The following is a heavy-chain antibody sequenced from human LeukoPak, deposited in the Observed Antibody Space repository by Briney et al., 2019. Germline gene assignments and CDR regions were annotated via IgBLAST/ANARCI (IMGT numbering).Heavy chain of an antibody. J-gene: IGHJ4*02. Sequence: ASVRVSCRASGYTFTSYDINWVRQATGQGLEWMGWVNPNSANTAYAQKLQGRVTMTRNTSISTAYMELSSLRSEDTAVYYCAIKLSSGGYWGQGTLVTVSS. CDR3: AIKLSSGGY. V-gene: IGHV1-8*01. D-gene: IGHD3-22*01. CDR1: GYTFTSYD. CDR2: VNPNSANT.